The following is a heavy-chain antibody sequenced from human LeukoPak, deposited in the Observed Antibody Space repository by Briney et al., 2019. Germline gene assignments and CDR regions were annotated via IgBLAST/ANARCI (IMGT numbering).Heavy chain of an antibody. CDR1: GYTFTGYY. Sequence: ASVKVSCKACGYTFTGYYMHWVRQAPGQGLEWMGWINPNSGGTNYAQKFQGRVTMTRDTSISTAYMELSRLRSDDTAVYYCARAFLYYATRIDYRGQGTLVTVSS. CDR3: ARAFLYYATRIDY. J-gene: IGHJ4*02. D-gene: IGHD3-10*01. V-gene: IGHV1-2*02. CDR2: INPNSGGT.